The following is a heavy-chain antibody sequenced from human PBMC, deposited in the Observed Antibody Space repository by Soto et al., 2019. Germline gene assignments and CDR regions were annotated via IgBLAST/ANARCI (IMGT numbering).Heavy chain of an antibody. CDR2: IYYSGST. CDR1: GGSISSSSYY. D-gene: IGHD6-13*01. J-gene: IGHJ4*02. CDR3: ARHVIAAAGTFGFDY. V-gene: IGHV4-39*01. Sequence: PSETLSLTCTVSGGSISSSSYYWGWIRQPPGKGLEWIGSIYYSGSTYYNPSLKSRVTISVDTSKNQFSLKLSSVTAADTAVYYCARHVIAAAGTFGFDYWGQGTLVTVSS.